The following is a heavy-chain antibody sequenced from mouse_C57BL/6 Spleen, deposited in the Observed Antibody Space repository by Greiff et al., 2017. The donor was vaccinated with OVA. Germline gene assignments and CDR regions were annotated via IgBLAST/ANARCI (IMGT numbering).Heavy chain of an antibody. Sequence: QVQLQQPGAELVKPGASVKLSCKASGYTFTSYWMQWVKQRPGQGLEWIGEIAPSDSYTNYNQKFKGKATLTVATSSSTAYMQLSSLTSEDSAVYYCATDSNYASFDYWGQGTTLTVSS. CDR2: IAPSDSYT. CDR3: ATDSNYASFDY. D-gene: IGHD2-5*01. CDR1: GYTFTSYW. V-gene: IGHV1-50*01. J-gene: IGHJ2*01.